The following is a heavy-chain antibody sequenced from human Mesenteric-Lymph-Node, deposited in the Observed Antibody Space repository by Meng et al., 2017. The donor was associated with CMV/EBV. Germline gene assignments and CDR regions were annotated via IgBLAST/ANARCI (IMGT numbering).Heavy chain of an antibody. CDR3: AAEYQLLNTPYFEY. CDR1: GFTFDSYA. D-gene: IGHD6-6*01. V-gene: IGHV3-30-3*01. Sequence: GGSLRLSCAASGFTFDSYAMNWVRQAPGKGLEWVALISYDGAAKNYADSMKGRLSISRDNSKNTVHLQLDSLRDEDTAVYYCAAEYQLLNTPYFEYWGQGTQVTVSS. J-gene: IGHJ4*02. CDR2: ISYDGAAK.